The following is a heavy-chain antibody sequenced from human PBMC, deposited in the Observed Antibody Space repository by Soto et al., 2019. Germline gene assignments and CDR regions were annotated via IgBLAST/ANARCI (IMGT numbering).Heavy chain of an antibody. CDR2: IYYSGST. V-gene: IGHV4-31*03. Sequence: SETLSLTCTVSGGSISSGGYYWSWIRQHPGKGFEWIGYIYYSGSTYFNPSLKSRFTISLDTSKNQFSLKLSSVTAADTAVYYCARGVTLVRGVIHTPYFDYWGQGALVTVSS. CDR1: GGSISSGGYY. J-gene: IGHJ4*02. CDR3: ARGVTLVRGVIHTPYFDY. D-gene: IGHD3-10*01.